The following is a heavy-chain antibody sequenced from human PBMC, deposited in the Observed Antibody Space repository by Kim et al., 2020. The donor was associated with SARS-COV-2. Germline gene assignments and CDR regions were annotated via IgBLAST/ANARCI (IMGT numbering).Heavy chain of an antibody. Sequence: TANYAQKFQGRVTITADESTSTAYMELSSLRSEDTAVYYCAGGSNSRFDYWGQGTLVTVSS. CDR2: TA. D-gene: IGHD2-8*01. J-gene: IGHJ4*02. CDR3: AGGSNSRFDY. V-gene: IGHV1-69*01.